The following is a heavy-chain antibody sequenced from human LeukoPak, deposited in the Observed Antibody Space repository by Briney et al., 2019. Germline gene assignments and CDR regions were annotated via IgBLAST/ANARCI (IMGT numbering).Heavy chain of an antibody. CDR2: ISAYNGNT. Sequence: ASVKVSCKASGYTFTSYGISWVRQAPGQGLEWMGWISAYNGNTNYAQKLQGRVTMTTDTSTSTAYMELRSLRSDDTAVYYCARGAYDFWSGGQYYFDYWGQGTLVTVSS. D-gene: IGHD3-3*01. CDR3: ARGAYDFWSGGQYYFDY. V-gene: IGHV1-18*01. CDR1: GYTFTSYG. J-gene: IGHJ4*02.